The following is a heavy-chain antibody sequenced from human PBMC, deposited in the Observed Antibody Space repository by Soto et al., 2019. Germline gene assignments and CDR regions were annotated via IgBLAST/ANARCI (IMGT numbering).Heavy chain of an antibody. CDR2: INPSNGNT. CDR1: GYTFTGYY. V-gene: IGHV1-3*01. D-gene: IGHD3-3*01. J-gene: IGHJ5*02. Sequence: ASVKVSCKASGYTFTGYYMHWVRQAPGQGLEWMGWINPSNGNTKYSQKFQGRVTITRDTSASTAYMELSSLRSEDTAVYYCARGLRFLEWLPVNWFDPWGQGTLVTVSS. CDR3: ARGLRFLEWLPVNWFDP.